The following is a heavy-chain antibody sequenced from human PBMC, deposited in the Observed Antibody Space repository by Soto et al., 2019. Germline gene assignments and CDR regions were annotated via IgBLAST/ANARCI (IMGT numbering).Heavy chain of an antibody. CDR2: IYSGGST. V-gene: IGHV3-53*01. J-gene: IGHJ6*02. Sequence: EVQLVESGGGLIQPGGSLRLSCAASGFTVSSNYMSWVRQAPGKGLEWVSVIYSGGSTYYADSVKGRFTISRDNSKNTLYLQMNSLRAEDTAVYYCARKGDTASYYYYGMDVWGQGTTVTVSS. CDR3: ARKGDTASYYYYGMDV. CDR1: GFTVSSNY. D-gene: IGHD5-18*01.